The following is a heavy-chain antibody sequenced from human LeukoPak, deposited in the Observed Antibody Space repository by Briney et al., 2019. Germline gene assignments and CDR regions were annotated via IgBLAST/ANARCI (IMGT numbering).Heavy chain of an antibody. CDR3: ARDRGSSGNNYYFDY. D-gene: IGHD6-19*01. CDR2: IYYSGNT. CDR1: GGSISTYY. Sequence: SETLSLTCTVSGGSISTYYRSWIRQPPGKGLEWIGYIYYSGNTNYNPSLKSRVTISMDTSKNQFSLKLSSVTAADTAVYYCARDRGSSGNNYYFDYWGQGTLVTVSS. V-gene: IGHV4-59*01. J-gene: IGHJ4*02.